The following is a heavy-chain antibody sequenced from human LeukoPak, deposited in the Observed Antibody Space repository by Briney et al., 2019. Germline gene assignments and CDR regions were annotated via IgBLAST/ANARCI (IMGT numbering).Heavy chain of an antibody. Sequence: ASETLSLTCTGSGGSISSYYWSWIRQPPGKGLEWIGYIYYSGSTNYNPSLKSRVTISVDTSKNQFSLKLSSVTAADTAVYYCARHSSAHNWFDPWGQGTLVTVSS. D-gene: IGHD6-19*01. V-gene: IGHV4-59*01. CDR3: ARHSSAHNWFDP. J-gene: IGHJ5*02. CDR1: GGSISSYY. CDR2: IYYSGST.